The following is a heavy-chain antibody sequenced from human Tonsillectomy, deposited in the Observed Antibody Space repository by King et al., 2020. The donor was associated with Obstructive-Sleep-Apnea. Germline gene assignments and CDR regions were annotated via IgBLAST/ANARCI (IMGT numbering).Heavy chain of an antibody. V-gene: IGHV1-3*01. Sequence: QLVQSGAEVKKPGASVKVSCKASGYTFTSYAMHWVRQAPGQRLEWMGWINAGNGNTKYSQKFQGRVTITRDTSASTASMELSSLRSEDTAVYYCARDEAPQQLVRGRYWYFDLWGRGTLVTVSS. J-gene: IGHJ2*01. CDR3: ARDEAPQQLVRGRYWYFDL. D-gene: IGHD6-13*01. CDR2: INAGNGNT. CDR1: GYTFTSYA.